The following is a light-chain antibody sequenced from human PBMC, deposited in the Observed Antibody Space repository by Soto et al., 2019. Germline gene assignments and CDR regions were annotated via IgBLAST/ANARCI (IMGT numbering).Light chain of an antibody. CDR2: GAS. Sequence: EIVMTQSPATLSVSPGERATLSCRASQSVSSNLAWYQQKPGQAPRLLIYGASTRATAIPARFSGSGSGTEFTLTISSLQSEDFAVYYCQQYNTWPQTFGQGTKLEIK. J-gene: IGKJ2*01. CDR1: QSVSSN. V-gene: IGKV3-15*01. CDR3: QQYNTWPQT.